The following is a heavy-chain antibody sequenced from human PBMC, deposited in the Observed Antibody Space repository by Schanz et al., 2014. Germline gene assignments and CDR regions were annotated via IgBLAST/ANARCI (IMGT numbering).Heavy chain of an antibody. Sequence: EVQLVESGGGLVKPGGSLRLSCTASGFSFDSYNMNWVRQSPGKGLEWVAFLSFDSRHIYYADSVKGRFTISRDNAKSSWDLQMNTLRADDTAVYYCARDGVAATTDFEYWGQGALVTVSS. CDR2: LSFDSRHI. CDR1: GFSFDSYN. J-gene: IGHJ4*02. V-gene: IGHV3-21*06. CDR3: ARDGVAATTDFEY. D-gene: IGHD1-1*01.